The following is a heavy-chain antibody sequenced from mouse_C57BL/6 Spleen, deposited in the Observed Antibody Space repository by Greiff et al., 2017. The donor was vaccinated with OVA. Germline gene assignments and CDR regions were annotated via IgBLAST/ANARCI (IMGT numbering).Heavy chain of an antibody. D-gene: IGHD1-1*01. CDR3: AKAHYYGSSYDYAMDY. V-gene: IGHV5-17*01. Sequence: EVKLMESGGGLVKPGGSLKLSCAASGFTFSDYGMHWVRQAPVKGLEWVAYISSGSSTIYYADTVKGRFTNSRDNAKNTLFLQMTSLRSEDTAMYYCAKAHYYGSSYDYAMDYWGQGTSVTVSS. CDR2: ISSGSSTI. CDR1: GFTFSDYG. J-gene: IGHJ4*01.